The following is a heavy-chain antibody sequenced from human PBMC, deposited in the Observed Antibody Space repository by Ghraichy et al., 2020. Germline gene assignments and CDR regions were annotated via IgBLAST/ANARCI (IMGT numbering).Heavy chain of an antibody. J-gene: IGHJ4*02. D-gene: IGHD6-19*01. Sequence: GGSLRLSCEASGFTFRSYAMSWVRKAPGKGLEWVSTISGSGGSTYYADSVKGRFTISRDNSKNTLYLQMNSLRAEDTAVYYCAKDRGIAVAVCDYWGQGTLVTVSS. CDR1: GFTFRSYA. CDR2: ISGSGGST. V-gene: IGHV3-23*01. CDR3: AKDRGIAVAVCDY.